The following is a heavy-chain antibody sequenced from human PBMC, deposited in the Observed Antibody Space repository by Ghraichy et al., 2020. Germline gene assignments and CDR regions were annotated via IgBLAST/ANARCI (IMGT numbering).Heavy chain of an antibody. CDR3: ARVRGTMVRGVMGY. J-gene: IGHJ4*02. CDR1: GYTFTSYD. V-gene: IGHV1-8*01. CDR2: MNPNSGNT. Sequence: ASVKVSCKASGYTFTSYDINWVRQATGQGLEWMGWMNPNSGNTGYAQKFQGRVTMTRNTSISTAYMELSSLRSEDTSVYYCARVRGTMVRGVMGYWGQGTLVTVSS. D-gene: IGHD3-10*01.